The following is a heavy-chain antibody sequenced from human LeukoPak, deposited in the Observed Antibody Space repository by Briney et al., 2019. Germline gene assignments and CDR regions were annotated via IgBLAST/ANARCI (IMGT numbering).Heavy chain of an antibody. J-gene: IGHJ4*02. CDR2: ISYDGSNK. CDR1: GFTFSSYG. CDR3: AKDRNNYDYFDY. V-gene: IGHV3-30*18. Sequence: GGSLRLSCAASGFTFSSYGMHRVRQAPGKGLEWVAVISYDGSNKYYADSVKGRFTISRDNSKNTLYLQMNSLRAEDTAVYYCAKDRNNYDYFDYWGQGTLVTVSS. D-gene: IGHD4-11*01.